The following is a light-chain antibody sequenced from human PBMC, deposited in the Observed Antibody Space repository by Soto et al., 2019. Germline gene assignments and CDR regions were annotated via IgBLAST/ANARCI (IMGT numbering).Light chain of an antibody. V-gene: IGKV1-5*01. J-gene: IGKJ1*01. Sequence: IQLTQSPTTLPASVGDRVTLTCRASESISNWLAWYQQRPGTAPKLLIYHASILETAVPSRFSGNGSGTEFTLTISSLQPGDFATYYCPQYRTYSFGPGSRVELK. CDR2: HAS. CDR1: ESISNW. CDR3: PQYRTYS.